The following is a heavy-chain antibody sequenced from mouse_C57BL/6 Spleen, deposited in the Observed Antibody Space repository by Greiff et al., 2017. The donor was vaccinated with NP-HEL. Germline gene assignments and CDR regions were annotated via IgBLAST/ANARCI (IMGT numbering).Heavy chain of an antibody. Sequence: QVQLQQSGAELVKPGASVKMSCKASGYTFTTYPIEWMKQNHGKSLEWIGNFHPYNDDTKYNEKFKGKATLTVEKSSSTVYLELSRLTSDDSAVYYCARNHYGSSYDWYFDVWGTGTTVTVSS. CDR1: GYTFTTYP. D-gene: IGHD1-1*01. CDR3: ARNHYGSSYDWYFDV. V-gene: IGHV1-47*01. J-gene: IGHJ1*03. CDR2: FHPYNDDT.